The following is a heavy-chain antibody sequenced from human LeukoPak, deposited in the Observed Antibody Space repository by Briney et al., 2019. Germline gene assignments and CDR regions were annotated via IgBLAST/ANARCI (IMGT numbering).Heavy chain of an antibody. D-gene: IGHD6-6*01. CDR3: AKGTLNEQLSCAH. CDR2: ISGSGGST. J-gene: IGHJ4*02. Sequence: GGSLRLSCAASGFTFSSYWMHWVRQAPGKGLEWVSAISGSGGSTYYADSVKGRFTISRDNSKNTLYLQMNSLRAEDTAVYYCAKGTLNEQLSCAHWGQGTLVTVSS. CDR1: GFTFSSYW. V-gene: IGHV3-23*01.